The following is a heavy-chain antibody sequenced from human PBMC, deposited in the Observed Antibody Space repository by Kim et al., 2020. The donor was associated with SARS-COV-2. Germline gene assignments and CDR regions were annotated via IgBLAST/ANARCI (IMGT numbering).Heavy chain of an antibody. J-gene: IGHJ4*02. CDR2: T. Sequence: TYYADAVKGRFTISRDNSKTTLYLQMNSLRAEDKAVYYCAKVGTGAAGFDYWGQGTLVTVSS. V-gene: IGHV3-23*01. CDR3: AKVGTGAAGFDY. D-gene: IGHD6-13*01.